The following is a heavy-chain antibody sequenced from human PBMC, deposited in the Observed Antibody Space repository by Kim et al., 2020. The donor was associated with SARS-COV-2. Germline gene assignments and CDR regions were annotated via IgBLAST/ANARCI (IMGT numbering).Heavy chain of an antibody. D-gene: IGHD6-13*01. J-gene: IGHJ1*01. CDR1: GASITTYF. V-gene: IGHV4-59*13. CDR2: IYYRGTT. Sequence: SETLSLTCTVSGASITTYFWSWIRQPPGKGLEWIGYIYYRGTTKYNPSLQSRVTISVDMSKNQFSLKLSSATAADTAVDYCGRGRSSQLWGQGTLVTVCS. CDR3: GRGRSSQL.